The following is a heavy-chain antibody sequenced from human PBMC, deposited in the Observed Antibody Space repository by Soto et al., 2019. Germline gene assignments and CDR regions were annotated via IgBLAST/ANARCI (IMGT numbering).Heavy chain of an antibody. CDR1: GFTFNTHG. CDR3: AAATSIALGFRY. V-gene: IGHV1-18*03. CDR2: NSALNGRT. J-gene: IGHJ4*02. D-gene: IGHD3-3*02. Sequence: QGHLVQSGAEVKRPGASVSVSCQASGFTFNTHGFTWVRQAPGQGLEWMGWNSALNGRTFYAPNFQGRLTMTTDSSSNTAHMELTGLRSDDMAVYYCAAATSIALGFRYLGPGTLVTVSS.